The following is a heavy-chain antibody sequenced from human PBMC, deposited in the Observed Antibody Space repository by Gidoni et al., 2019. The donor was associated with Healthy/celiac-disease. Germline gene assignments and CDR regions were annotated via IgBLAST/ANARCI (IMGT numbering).Heavy chain of an antibody. CDR3: AKDLLPGREWELLPGLDY. Sequence: QVQLVESGGGVVKPGRSLRIACAASGCTFSRYGMHWVRQAPGKGLEWVAVISYDGSNKYYADSVKGRFTISRDNSKNTLYLQMNSLRAEDTAVYYCAKDLLPGREWELLPGLDYWGQGTLVTVSS. CDR2: ISYDGSNK. CDR1: GCTFSRYG. J-gene: IGHJ4*02. D-gene: IGHD1-26*01. V-gene: IGHV3-30*18.